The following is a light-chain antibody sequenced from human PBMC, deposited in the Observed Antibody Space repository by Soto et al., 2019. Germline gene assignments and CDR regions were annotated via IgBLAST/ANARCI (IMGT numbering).Light chain of an antibody. CDR2: AAS. CDR1: QSISSY. CDR3: QHYNPYSGP. V-gene: IGKV1-39*01. Sequence: DIQMTQSPSSLSASVGDRVTITCRASQSISSYLNWYQQKPGKAPKLLIYAASSLQSGVPSRFSGSGPGTEFTLTITSLQPDDFATYYCQHYNPYSGPFGQGTKVDI. J-gene: IGKJ1*01.